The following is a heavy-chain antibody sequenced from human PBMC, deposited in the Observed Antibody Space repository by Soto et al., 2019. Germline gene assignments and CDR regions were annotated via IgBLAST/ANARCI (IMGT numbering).Heavy chain of an antibody. CDR1: GGSISSGGYY. Sequence: PSETLSLTCTVSGGSISSGGYYWSWIRQHPGKGLEWFGYIYYSGSTYYNPSLKSRVTISVDTSKNQFSLKLSSVTAADTAVYYCAREGRRYYDSSGSRLLRYFDYWGQGTLVTVSS. CDR2: IYYSGST. J-gene: IGHJ4*02. D-gene: IGHD3-22*01. V-gene: IGHV4-31*03. CDR3: AREGRRYYDSSGSRLLRYFDY.